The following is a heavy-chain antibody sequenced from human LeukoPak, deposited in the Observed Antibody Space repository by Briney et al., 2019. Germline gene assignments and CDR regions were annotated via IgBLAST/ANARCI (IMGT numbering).Heavy chain of an antibody. V-gene: IGHV3-20*04. Sequence: PGGSLRLSCAASGFTFDDYGMSWVRQAPGKGLECVSGINWNGGSTGYADSVKGRFTISRDNAKNSLYLQMNSLRAEDTALYYCAREGYDSSGYYSGFDYWGQGTLVTVSS. J-gene: IGHJ4*02. CDR2: INWNGGST. CDR1: GFTFDDYG. D-gene: IGHD3-22*01. CDR3: AREGYDSSGYYSGFDY.